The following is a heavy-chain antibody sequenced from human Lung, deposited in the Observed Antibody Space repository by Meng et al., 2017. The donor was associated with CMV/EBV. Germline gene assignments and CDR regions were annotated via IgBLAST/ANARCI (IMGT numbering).Heavy chain of an antibody. CDR3: ASRGYSSSWRGAVEI. Sequence: SVKVSXXASGYTFTSYYMHWVRQAPGQGLEWMGIINPSGGSTSYAQKFQGRVTMTRDTSTSTVYMELSSLRSEDTAVYYCASRGYSSSWRGAVEIWGQGTMVTVSS. CDR2: INPSGGST. J-gene: IGHJ3*02. CDR1: GYTFTSYY. D-gene: IGHD6-13*01. V-gene: IGHV1-46*01.